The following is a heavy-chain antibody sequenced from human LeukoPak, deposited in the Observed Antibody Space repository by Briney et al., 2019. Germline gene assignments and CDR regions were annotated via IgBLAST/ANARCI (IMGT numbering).Heavy chain of an antibody. D-gene: IGHD5-18*01. CDR1: GFTFSSYG. V-gene: IGHV3-30*18. Sequence: GGSLRLSCAASGFTFSSYGMHWVRQAPGKGLEWVAVISYDGSNKYYADSVKGRFTTSRDNSKNTLYLQMNSLRAEDTAVYYCAKDSGGYTYVFDYWGQGTLVTVSS. J-gene: IGHJ4*02. CDR3: AKDSGGYTYVFDY. CDR2: ISYDGSNK.